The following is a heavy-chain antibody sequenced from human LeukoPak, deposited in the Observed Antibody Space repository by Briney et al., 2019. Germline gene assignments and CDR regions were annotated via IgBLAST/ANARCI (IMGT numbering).Heavy chain of an antibody. V-gene: IGHV4-4*07. Sequence: SETLSLTCTVSGGSISSYYWSWIRQPAGEGLEWIGRIYTSESTNYNPSLKSRVTMSVDTSKNQFSLKLSSVTAADTAVYYCARAQHYDFWLHVWGKGTTVTVSS. CDR1: GGSISSYY. J-gene: IGHJ6*04. D-gene: IGHD3-3*01. CDR3: ARAQHYDFWLHV. CDR2: IYTSEST.